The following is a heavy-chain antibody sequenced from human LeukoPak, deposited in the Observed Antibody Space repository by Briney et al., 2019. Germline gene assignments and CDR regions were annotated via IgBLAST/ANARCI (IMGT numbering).Heavy chain of an antibody. CDR2: ISGSGGST. D-gene: IGHD3-3*01. CDR1: GFTFSSYA. CDR3: AKYRPSSYDFWSGYYPNFDY. Sequence: GGSLRLSCAASGFTFSSYAMSWVRQAPGKGLEWVSAISGSGGSTYYADSVKGRFTISRDNSRNTLYLQMNSLRAEDTAVYYCAKYRPSSYDFWSGYYPNFDYWGQGTLVTVSS. J-gene: IGHJ4*02. V-gene: IGHV3-23*01.